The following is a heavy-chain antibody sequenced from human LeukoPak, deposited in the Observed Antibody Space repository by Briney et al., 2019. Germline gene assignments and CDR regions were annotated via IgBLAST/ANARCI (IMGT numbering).Heavy chain of an antibody. CDR2: ISSSSSTI. CDR3: TRVLYSSGWYGDHY. D-gene: IGHD6-19*01. Sequence: GGSLRLSCAASGFTFSSYSMNWVRQAPGKGLERVSYISSSSSTIYYADSVKGRFTISRDNAKNSLYLQMNSLRAEDTAVYYCTRVLYSSGWYGDHYWGQGTLVTVSS. V-gene: IGHV3-48*01. CDR1: GFTFSSYS. J-gene: IGHJ4*02.